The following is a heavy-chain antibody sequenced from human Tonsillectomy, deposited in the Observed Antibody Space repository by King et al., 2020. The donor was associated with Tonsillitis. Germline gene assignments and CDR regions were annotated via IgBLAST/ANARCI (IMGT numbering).Heavy chain of an antibody. CDR3: ARLADCSSTSCYRRDYYYYMDV. CDR2: IWYDGSNK. D-gene: IGHD2-2*02. Sequence: VQLVESGGGVVQPGRSLRLSCVASGFTFSTYGMHWVRQAPGKVLEWVALIWYDGSNKYYADTWKGRFTISRENSKNTRYLQMNSLRAEETAVYYCARLADCSSTSCYRRDYYYYMDVWGKGTTVTVSS. CDR1: GFTFSTYG. V-gene: IGHV3-33*01. J-gene: IGHJ6*03.